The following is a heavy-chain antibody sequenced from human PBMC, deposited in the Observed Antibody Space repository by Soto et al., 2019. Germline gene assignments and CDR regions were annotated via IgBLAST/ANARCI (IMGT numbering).Heavy chain of an antibody. CDR1: GYTFTSYG. CDR3: ARFELEPPYYYYGMDV. V-gene: IGHV1-18*01. J-gene: IGHJ6*02. D-gene: IGHD1-1*01. CDR2: ISAYNGNT. Sequence: ASVKVSCKASGYTFTSYGISWVRQAPGQGLEWMGWISAYNGNTNYAQKLQGRVTMTTDTSTSTAYMELRSLRSDDTAVYYCARFELEPPYYYYGMDVWGHGTPVTVSS.